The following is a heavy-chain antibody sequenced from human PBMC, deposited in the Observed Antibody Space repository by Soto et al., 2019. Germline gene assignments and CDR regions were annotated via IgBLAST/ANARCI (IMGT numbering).Heavy chain of an antibody. Sequence: PSETLSLTCAVSGGSITSRTWWSWVRQPPGKGLEWIGDINHSGSINYNPSLTSRLTISVDTSKNQFSLKLSSVTAADTAVYYCARANYGDYGRYYYYYMDVWGKGTTVTVSS. CDR3: ARANYGDYGRYYYYYMDV. D-gene: IGHD4-17*01. CDR2: INHSGSI. J-gene: IGHJ6*03. V-gene: IGHV4-4*02. CDR1: GGSITSRTW.